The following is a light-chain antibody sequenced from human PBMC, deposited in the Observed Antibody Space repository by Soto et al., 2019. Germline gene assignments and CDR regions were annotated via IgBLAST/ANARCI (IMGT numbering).Light chain of an antibody. CDR3: QPRRNWLT. V-gene: IGKV3-11*01. CDR2: DAS. Sequence: EIVLTQSPATLSLSPGERSTLSCMGGQSVRSNVAWYQQIPGQAPRNLFYDASDRATVIPARFSCSGSGTDFTLTISSLETEDFAVYDCQPRRNWLTFGQGTRLEIK. CDR1: QSVRSN. J-gene: IGKJ5*01.